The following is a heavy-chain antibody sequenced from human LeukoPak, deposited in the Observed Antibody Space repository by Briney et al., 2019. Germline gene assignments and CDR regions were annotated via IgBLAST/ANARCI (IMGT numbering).Heavy chain of an antibody. J-gene: IGHJ4*02. V-gene: IGHV4-59*01. Sequence: SETLSLTCTVSGGSISSYYWSWIRQPPGKGLEWIGCIYYSGSTNYNPSLKSRVTISVDTSKNQSSLKLSSVTAADTAVYYCARDRQGADYWGQGTLVTVSS. CDR3: ARDRQGADY. CDR2: IYYSGST. D-gene: IGHD3-16*01. CDR1: GGSISSYY.